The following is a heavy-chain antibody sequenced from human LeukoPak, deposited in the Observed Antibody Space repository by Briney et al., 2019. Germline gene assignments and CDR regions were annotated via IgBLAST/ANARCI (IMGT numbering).Heavy chain of an antibody. CDR3: ARVWRQQLELDH. J-gene: IGHJ4*02. D-gene: IGHD6-13*01. CDR1: GFTFSDYY. Sequence: GGSLRLSCAASGFTFSDYYMSWVRQAPGKGLEWASFISGSASTIYHADSVKGRFTISRDNAKKSFYLQMNSLRAEDTAVYYCARVWRQQLELDHWGQGTLVIVSS. CDR2: ISGSASTI. V-gene: IGHV3-11*04.